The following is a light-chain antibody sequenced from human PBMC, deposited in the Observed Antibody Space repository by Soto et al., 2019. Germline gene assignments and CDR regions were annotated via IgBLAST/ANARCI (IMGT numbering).Light chain of an antibody. CDR2: DAS. Sequence: DTQMTQSPYTLSASVGDRVTITCRASQSVRRQLAWYQQKPGKAPKVLIYDASSLESGVPSRFSGSGSETEFTLTISSLQPDDFATYYCQQYSDYKSFGQGTKVEIK. CDR3: QQYSDYKS. J-gene: IGKJ1*01. V-gene: IGKV1-5*01. CDR1: QSVRRQ.